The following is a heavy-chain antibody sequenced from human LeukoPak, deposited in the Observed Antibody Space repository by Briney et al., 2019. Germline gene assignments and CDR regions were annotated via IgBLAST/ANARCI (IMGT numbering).Heavy chain of an antibody. V-gene: IGHV5-10-1*01. CDR1: GYSFTSYW. CDR3: ARPSVDGSGSYPY. D-gene: IGHD3-10*01. Sequence: KGGESLKISCKGSGYSFTSYWISWVRRMPGKGLEWMGRIDPSDSYTNYSPSFQGHVTISADKSISTAYLQWSSLKASDTAMFYCARPSVDGSGSYPYWGQGTLVTVSS. J-gene: IGHJ4*02. CDR2: IDPSDSYT.